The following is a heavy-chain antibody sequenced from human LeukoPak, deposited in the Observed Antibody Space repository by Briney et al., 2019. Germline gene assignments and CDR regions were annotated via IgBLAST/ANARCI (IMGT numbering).Heavy chain of an antibody. Sequence: SGGSLRLSCAASGFTFSSYSMNWVRQAPGKGLEWVSSISSSSSYIYYADSVKGRFTISRDNAKNSLYLQMNSLRAEDTAVYYCARDGITGAYYYYYYMDVWGKGTTVTVSS. D-gene: IGHD1-20*01. CDR1: GFTFSSYS. CDR2: ISSSSSYI. J-gene: IGHJ6*03. CDR3: ARDGITGAYYYYYYMDV. V-gene: IGHV3-21*01.